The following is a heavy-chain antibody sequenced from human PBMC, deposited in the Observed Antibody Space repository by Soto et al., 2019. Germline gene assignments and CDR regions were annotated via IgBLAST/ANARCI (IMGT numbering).Heavy chain of an antibody. D-gene: IGHD3-3*01. J-gene: IGHJ4*02. CDR3: VRPYYTSSWFPFDR. Sequence: AGGSLRLSCTASGFDFGDYYMSWIRQAPGKGLEWVSYIDSDDGTTYYTDSVKGRFTISRDNAKNSLYLQMNSLRVEETALYYCVRPYYTSSWFPFDRWGQGTLVTVSS. CDR1: GFDFGDYY. V-gene: IGHV3-11*01. CDR2: IDSDDGTT.